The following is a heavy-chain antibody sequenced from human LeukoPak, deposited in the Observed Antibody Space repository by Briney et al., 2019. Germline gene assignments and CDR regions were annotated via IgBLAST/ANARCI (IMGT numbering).Heavy chain of an antibody. J-gene: IGHJ4*02. D-gene: IGHD1-1*01. CDR1: GFTFSSYA. V-gene: IGHV3-23*01. Sequence: GGSLRLSCAASGFTFSSYAMSWVRQAPEKGLEWVAAISGNGDNTYYADTGKGRFSGSRDNSKNTLYLQLNSLRAEDTAVYYFAKDLRGTLSSRGPFEYWGQGTLVTVSS. CDR2: ISGNGDNT. CDR3: AKDLRGTLSSRGPFEY.